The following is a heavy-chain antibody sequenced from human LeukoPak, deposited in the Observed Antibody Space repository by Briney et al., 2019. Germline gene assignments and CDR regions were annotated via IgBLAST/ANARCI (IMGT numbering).Heavy chain of an antibody. J-gene: IGHJ4*02. Sequence: GGSLRLSCAASGFTFNSYAMCWVRQAPGKGLEWISGIFGSGGSAHYADSVKGRFTISRDNSENTLYLQMNSLRAEDTAVYYCGKTTAGYSSGRFPGWPVDYWGQGTLVTVSS. CDR3: GKTTAGYSSGRFPGWPVDY. CDR2: IFGSGGSA. V-gene: IGHV3-23*01. D-gene: IGHD6-19*01. CDR1: GFTFNSYA.